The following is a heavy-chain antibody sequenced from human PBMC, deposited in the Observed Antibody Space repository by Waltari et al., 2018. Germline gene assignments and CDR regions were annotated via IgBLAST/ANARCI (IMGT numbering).Heavy chain of an antibody. J-gene: IGHJ4*02. CDR3: ARDARDWEAVANTYFDS. CDR2: VDHSGSA. V-gene: IGHV4-34*02. Sequence: QVQLQQWGAGLLKPSETLSLTCAVYGGPFSGYYWSWIRQPPGKGLEWIGEVDHSGSANYSPSLKSRATISVDTSKKQFSLTPTSVTAADTAVYYCARDARDWEAVANTYFDSWGQGTLVAVSS. D-gene: IGHD6-19*01. CDR1: GGPFSGYY.